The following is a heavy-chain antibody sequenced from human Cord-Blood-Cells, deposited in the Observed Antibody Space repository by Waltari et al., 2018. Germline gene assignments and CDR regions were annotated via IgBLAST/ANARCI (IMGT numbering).Heavy chain of an antibody. CDR3: ARAYSSSIWVDYFDY. CDR1: GFTFSSYE. J-gene: IGHJ4*02. CDR2: ISSSGSTI. D-gene: IGHD6-6*01. V-gene: IGHV3-48*03. Sequence: EVQLVESGGGLVQPGGSLRLSCAASGFTFSSYEMNWVRQAPGKGLEWVSYISSSGSTIYYADSVKGRFTISRDNAKNSLYLQMNSLRAEDTAVYYCARAYSSSIWVDYFDYWGQGTLVTVSS.